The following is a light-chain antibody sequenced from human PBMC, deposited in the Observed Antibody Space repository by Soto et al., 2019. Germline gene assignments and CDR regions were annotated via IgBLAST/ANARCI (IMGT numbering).Light chain of an antibody. Sequence: DIQLTQSPSTLSASVGDRVTITCRASQSISSWLAWYQQKPGKAPKFLIYKTSNLESGVPSRFSGSGSGTXFTLTISSLQPDDFATYYCQYYNNYCWTFGQGTKVEIK. CDR3: QYYNNYCWT. J-gene: IGKJ1*01. CDR2: KTS. CDR1: QSISSW. V-gene: IGKV1-5*03.